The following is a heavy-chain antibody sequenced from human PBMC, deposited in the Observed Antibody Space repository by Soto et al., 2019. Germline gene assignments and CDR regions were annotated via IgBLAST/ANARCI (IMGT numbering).Heavy chain of an antibody. J-gene: IGHJ4*02. CDR3: ATSYYYDSSGSSDY. Sequence: EVQLLESGGGLVQPGGSLRLSCAASGFTFSSYAMSWVRQAPGKGLEWVSAISGSGGSTYYADSVKGRFTISRDNSKNTLYLQMNSLRAEDTAVYSCATSYYYDSSGSSDYWGQGTLVTVSS. V-gene: IGHV3-23*01. CDR1: GFTFSSYA. CDR2: ISGSGGST. D-gene: IGHD3-22*01.